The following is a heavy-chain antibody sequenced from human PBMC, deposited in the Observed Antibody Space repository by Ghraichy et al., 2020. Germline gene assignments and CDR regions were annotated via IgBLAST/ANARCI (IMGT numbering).Heavy chain of an antibody. CDR1: GFTFRGYG. CDR3: AKESGNYYAAYFEY. D-gene: IGHD1-26*01. Sequence: GGSLRLSCVGSGFTFRGYGMEWVRQAPGKGLEWVAVISHDGSVQYYADSVKGRFTISRDDSKSTVYLQMNSLRVEDTAVYYCAKESGNYYAAYFEYWGQGTLVTVSS. J-gene: IGHJ4*02. V-gene: IGHV3-30*18. CDR2: ISHDGSVQ.